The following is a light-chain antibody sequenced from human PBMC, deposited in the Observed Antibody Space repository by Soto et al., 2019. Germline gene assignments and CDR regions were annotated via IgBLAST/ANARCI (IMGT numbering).Light chain of an antibody. J-gene: IGKJ1*01. Sequence: DIQMTQSPSTLSAFVGDRVTITCRASQTIIFSLAWYHQKAGKAPKLLIYDASSLESVVPARFSGGGSGTEFSLIINGLQPEDFAVSFCHQYENWPTTFGQGTKVDIK. V-gene: IGKV1-5*01. CDR2: DAS. CDR3: HQYENWPTT. CDR1: QTIIFS.